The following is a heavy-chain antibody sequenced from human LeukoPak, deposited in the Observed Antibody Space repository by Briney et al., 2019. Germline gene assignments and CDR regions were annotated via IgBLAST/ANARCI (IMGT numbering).Heavy chain of an antibody. Sequence: GWSLRLSCAASGFTFSSYSVNWVRQAAGKGVEGVSFISSTSTSIYYADSVKGRFTISRDNAKNSLFLQMNSLRAEDTAVYYCARDPLEGSWYFDLWGRGTLVTVSS. V-gene: IGHV3-21*01. J-gene: IGHJ2*01. D-gene: IGHD5-24*01. CDR3: ARDPLEGSWYFDL. CDR1: GFTFSSYS. CDR2: ISSTSTSI.